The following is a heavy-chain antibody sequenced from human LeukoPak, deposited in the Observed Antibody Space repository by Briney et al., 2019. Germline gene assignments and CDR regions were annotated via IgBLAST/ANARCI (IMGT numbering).Heavy chain of an antibody. CDR2: INWNGGST. Sequence: GGSLRLSCAASGFTFDDYGMSWVRQAPGKGLEWVSGINWNGGSTGYADSVKGRFTISRDNAKNSLYLQMNSLRAEDTALYYCARDGQWLTSGSFDYWGQGTLVTVSP. CDR3: ARDGQWLTSGSFDY. V-gene: IGHV3-20*04. CDR1: GFTFDDYG. J-gene: IGHJ4*02. D-gene: IGHD6-19*01.